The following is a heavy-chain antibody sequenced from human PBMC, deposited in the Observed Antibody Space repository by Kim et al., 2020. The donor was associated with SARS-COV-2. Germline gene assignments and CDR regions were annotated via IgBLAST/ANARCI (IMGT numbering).Heavy chain of an antibody. V-gene: IGHV3-30*01. D-gene: IGHD6-13*01. Sequence: YYADSVKGRFTISRDNSKHTLYLQMNSLRAEDTAVYYCARHSSSWPVFDYWGQGTLVTVSS. J-gene: IGHJ4*02. CDR3: ARHSSSWPVFDY.